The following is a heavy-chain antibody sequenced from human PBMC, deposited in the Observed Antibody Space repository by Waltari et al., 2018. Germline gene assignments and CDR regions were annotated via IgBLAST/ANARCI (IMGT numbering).Heavy chain of an antibody. CDR2: IWYDGSNK. J-gene: IGHJ4*02. V-gene: IGHV3-30*18. D-gene: IGHD6-19*01. Sequence: QVQLVESGGGVVQPGRSLRLSCAASGFTFSSYGLHWVRQAPGKGLEWVAVIWYDGSNKYYADSVKGRFTISRDNSKNTLYLQMNSLRAEDTAMYYCAKGAGTGSIFDYWGQGTLVTVSS. CDR1: GFTFSSYG. CDR3: AKGAGTGSIFDY.